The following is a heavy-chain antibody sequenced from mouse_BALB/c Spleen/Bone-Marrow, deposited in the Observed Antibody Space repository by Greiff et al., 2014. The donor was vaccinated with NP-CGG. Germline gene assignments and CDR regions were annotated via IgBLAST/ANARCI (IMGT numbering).Heavy chain of an antibody. Sequence: VQLQQPGAELVKPGASVKLSCTASGFNIKDTYMYWVKQRPEQGLEWIGRIDPANGNTKYDPKFQDKATITADTSSNTAYPQLSSLTSEDTAVYYCARYYYGSSLFAYWGQGTLVTVSA. D-gene: IGHD1-1*01. CDR3: ARYYYGSSLFAY. CDR2: IDPANGNT. V-gene: IGHV14-3*02. CDR1: GFNIKDTY. J-gene: IGHJ3*01.